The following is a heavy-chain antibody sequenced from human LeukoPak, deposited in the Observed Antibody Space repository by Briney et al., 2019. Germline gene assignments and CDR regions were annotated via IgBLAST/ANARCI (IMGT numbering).Heavy chain of an antibody. Sequence: GGSVSLVCPASGFALSDYYMGWTRQAPGEGLEWLSYIRITGGTITYADSVRARFTIARDNDENSIYLQIDRIRVEDTALYYCVRDAQRYCGSAVCPGPDFWGQGTLVIVPS. CDR3: VRDAQRYCGSAVCPGPDF. CDR2: IRITGGTI. J-gene: IGHJ4*02. CDR1: GFALSDYY. D-gene: IGHD2-2*01. V-gene: IGHV3-11*01.